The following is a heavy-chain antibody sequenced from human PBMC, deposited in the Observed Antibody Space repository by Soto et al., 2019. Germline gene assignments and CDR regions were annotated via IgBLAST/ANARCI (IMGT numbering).Heavy chain of an antibody. V-gene: IGHV3-48*02. Sequence: GGSLRLSCAASGFTFSSYSMNWVRQAPGKGLEWVSYISSSSSTIYYADSVKGRFTISRDNAKNSLYLQMNSLRDEDTAVYYCARDPRGYSGYALNYYYYGMDVWGQGTTVTVSS. J-gene: IGHJ6*02. D-gene: IGHD5-12*01. CDR3: ARDPRGYSGYALNYYYYGMDV. CDR2: ISSSSSTI. CDR1: GFTFSSYS.